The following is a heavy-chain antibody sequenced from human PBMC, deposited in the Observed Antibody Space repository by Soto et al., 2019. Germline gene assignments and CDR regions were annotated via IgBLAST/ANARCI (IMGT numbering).Heavy chain of an antibody. V-gene: IGHV1-3*01. J-gene: IGHJ3*02. CDR1: GYIFTDYY. CDR3: AREFTDAFDI. CDR2: INAGNGNT. Sequence: ASVKVSCKASGYIFTDYYMHWVRQAPGQRLEWMGWINAGNGNTKYSQKFQGRVTITRDTSASTAYMELSSLRSEDTAVYYCAREFTDAFDIWGQGTMVTVSS.